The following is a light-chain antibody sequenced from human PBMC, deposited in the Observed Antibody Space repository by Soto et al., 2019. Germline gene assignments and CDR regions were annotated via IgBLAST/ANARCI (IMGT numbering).Light chain of an antibody. V-gene: IGKV3-11*01. CDR2: ESS. J-gene: IGKJ4*01. Sequence: EIVLTQSPDTLSLSPGEIATLSCRAIQMISSYLAWYQQKPGQAPRLLIYESSNRATGIPVRFSGSGSGAELTPTIKSLEPEDFAIYYGQQRGNXPLTFGGGTKV. CDR1: QMISSY. CDR3: QQRGNXPLT.